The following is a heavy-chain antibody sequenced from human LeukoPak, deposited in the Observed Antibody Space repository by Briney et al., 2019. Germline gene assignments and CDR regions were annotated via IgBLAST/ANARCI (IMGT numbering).Heavy chain of an antibody. CDR2: ISGSSSTI. CDR3: AKDQGIAAAGTLYFQH. J-gene: IGHJ1*01. D-gene: IGHD6-13*01. CDR1: GFTFSSYE. Sequence: PGGSLRLSCAASGFTFSSYEMIWVRAAPGKGLEWASYISGSSSTIYYTDSVKGRLTIPRDNANNTLYLQMNSLRSEDTAVYYCAKDQGIAAAGTLYFQHWGQGTLSPSPQ. V-gene: IGHV3-48*03.